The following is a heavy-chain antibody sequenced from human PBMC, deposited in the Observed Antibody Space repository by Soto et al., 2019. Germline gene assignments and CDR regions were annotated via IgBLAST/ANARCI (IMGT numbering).Heavy chain of an antibody. V-gene: IGHV4-59*08. CDR2: IYYSGST. J-gene: IGHJ4*02. D-gene: IGHD5-12*01. CDR1: GGSISSYY. Sequence: PSETLSLTCTVSGGSISSYYWSWIRQPPGKGLEWIGYIYYSGSTNYNPSLKSRVTISVDTSKNQFSLKLSSVTAADTAVYYCARHRGGYDFLYWGQGTLVTVSS. CDR3: ARHRGGYDFLY.